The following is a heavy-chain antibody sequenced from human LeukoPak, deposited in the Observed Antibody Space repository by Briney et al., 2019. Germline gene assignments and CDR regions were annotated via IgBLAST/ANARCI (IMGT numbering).Heavy chain of an antibody. Sequence: TGGSLRLSCAASGFTFSTYEMHWVRQAPGKGLEWVSYISSSGDTIYYADSVKGRFTISRDNAKNSLYLQMNSLRAEDTAVYYCAKEGNCYFDDWGQGTLVSVSS. V-gene: IGHV3-48*03. CDR2: ISSSGDTI. CDR1: GFTFSTYE. CDR3: AKEGNCYFDD. J-gene: IGHJ4*02. D-gene: IGHD4-23*01.